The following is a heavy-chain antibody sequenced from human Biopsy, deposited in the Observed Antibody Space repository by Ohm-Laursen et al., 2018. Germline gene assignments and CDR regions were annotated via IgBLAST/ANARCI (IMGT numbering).Heavy chain of an antibody. CDR3: ARERQFRFLEGAFDY. V-gene: IGHV4-59*01. CDR1: GGSFSGYY. Sequence: SETLSLTCTVSGGSFSGYYWSWIRQPPGKGLQVIGYISSGGRAKYNPSLKSRLTISLDTSKNQLSLRLSSVTAADSAIYYCARERQFRFLEGAFDYWGQGILVTVSS. CDR2: ISSGGRA. D-gene: IGHD3-3*01. J-gene: IGHJ4*02.